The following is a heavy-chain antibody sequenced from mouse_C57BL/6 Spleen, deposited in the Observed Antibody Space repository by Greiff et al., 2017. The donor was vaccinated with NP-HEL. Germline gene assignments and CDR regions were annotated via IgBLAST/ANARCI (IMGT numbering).Heavy chain of an antibody. Sequence: VQVVESGPGLVAPSQSLSITCTVSGFSLTSYAISWVRQPPGKGLEWLGVIWTGGGTNYNSALKSRLSISKDNSKSQVFLKMNSLQTDDTARYYCARNGPITTVVVGYYFDYWGQGTTLTVSS. CDR2: IWTGGGT. V-gene: IGHV2-9-1*01. J-gene: IGHJ2*01. CDR1: GFSLTSYA. D-gene: IGHD1-1*01. CDR3: ARNGPITTVVVGYYFDY.